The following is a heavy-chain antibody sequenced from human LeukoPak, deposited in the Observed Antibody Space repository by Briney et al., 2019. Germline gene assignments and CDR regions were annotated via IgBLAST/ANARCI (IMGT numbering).Heavy chain of an antibody. Sequence: VASVKVSCKASGYTFTGYYMHWVRQAPGQGLEWMGWINPNSGGTNYAQKFQGRVTMTRDTSISTAYMELSRLRSDDTAVYYCARAPSSGWYVDYWGQGTLVTVSS. CDR3: ARAPSSGWYVDY. D-gene: IGHD6-19*01. V-gene: IGHV1-2*02. J-gene: IGHJ4*02. CDR2: INPNSGGT. CDR1: GYTFTGYY.